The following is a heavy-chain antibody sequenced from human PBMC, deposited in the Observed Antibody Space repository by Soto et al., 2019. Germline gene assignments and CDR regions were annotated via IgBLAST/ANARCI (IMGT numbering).Heavy chain of an antibody. CDR2: IYYSGST. CDR3: ARDLGTYYFGMDV. CDR1: GGSVNSYY. Sequence: PSATLSLTCTVSGGSVNSYYWSWIRQPPGKGLEWIGYIYYSGSTNYNPSLKSRVTISVDTSKNQFSLKLSSVTAADTAVYYCARDLGTYYFGMDVWGQGTTVTVSS. V-gene: IGHV4-59*02. J-gene: IGHJ6*02.